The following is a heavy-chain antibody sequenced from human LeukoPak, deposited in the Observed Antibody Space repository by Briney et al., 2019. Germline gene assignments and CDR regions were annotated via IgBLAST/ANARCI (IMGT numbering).Heavy chain of an antibody. Sequence: GGSLRLSCAASGFTFSSYGMHWVRQAPGKGLEWVAVISYDGSKKYYADSVKGRFTISRDNSKNTLYLQMNSLRAEDTALYYCARDTLALKETTLDYWGQGTLVTVSS. CDR1: GFTFSSYG. V-gene: IGHV3-30*03. J-gene: IGHJ4*02. CDR3: ARDTLALKETTLDY. CDR2: ISYDGSKK. D-gene: IGHD3-3*02.